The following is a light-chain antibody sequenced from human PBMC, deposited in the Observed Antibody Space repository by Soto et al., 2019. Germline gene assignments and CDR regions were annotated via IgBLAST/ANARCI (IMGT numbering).Light chain of an antibody. Sequence: QSALTQPASVSGSPGQSITISCTGTSSAVGTYNLVSWYQQNPGKAPKLIIYEVSRRPSGVSTRFSGSKSGNTASLTISGLQPGDEADYYCCSYAGSSTHVLFGGGTKLTVL. CDR3: CSYAGSSTHVL. V-gene: IGLV2-23*02. CDR2: EVS. J-gene: IGLJ2*01. CDR1: SSAVGTYNL.